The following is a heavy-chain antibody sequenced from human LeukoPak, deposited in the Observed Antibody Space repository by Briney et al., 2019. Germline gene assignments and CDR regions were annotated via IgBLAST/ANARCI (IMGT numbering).Heavy chain of an antibody. J-gene: IGHJ4*02. CDR2: ISGAGGRT. Sequence: GGSLRLSCAASGFTFSNFAMSWVRQALGKGLEWVSGISGAGGRTYYADSVKGRFTISRDNSKNTLYLQMNSLTVADTAVYFCAKEPQGGNYDSWAGYYLDYWGQGTLVTVSS. V-gene: IGHV3-23*01. CDR3: AKEPQGGNYDSWAGYYLDY. CDR1: GFTFSNFA. D-gene: IGHD3-3*01.